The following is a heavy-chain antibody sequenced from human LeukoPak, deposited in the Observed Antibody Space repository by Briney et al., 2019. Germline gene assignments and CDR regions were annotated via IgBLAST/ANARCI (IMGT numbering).Heavy chain of an antibody. Sequence: GGSLRLSCAASGFTFDDYTMHWVRQAPGQGLEWVSLISRDGSSTYYAASVQGRFTISRDNSKTSLYLQMNSLTNEDTAFNYCVKGSTHHGDNGAFDIWGQGTVVTVSS. V-gene: IGHV3-43*01. CDR3: VKGSTHHGDNGAFDI. D-gene: IGHD4-17*01. CDR2: ISRDGSST. CDR1: GFTFDDYT. J-gene: IGHJ3*02.